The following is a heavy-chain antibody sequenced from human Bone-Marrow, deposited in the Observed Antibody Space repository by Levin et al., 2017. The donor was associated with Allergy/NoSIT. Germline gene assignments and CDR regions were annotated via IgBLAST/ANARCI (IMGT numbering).Heavy chain of an antibody. J-gene: IGHJ4*02. D-gene: IGHD6-6*01. CDR3: ARYARGAARPLIH. V-gene: IGHV3-21*01. Sequence: GESLKISCAASGFTFSSYSMNWVRQAPGKGLEWVSSISSSSSYIYYADSVKGRFTISRDNAKNSLYLQMNSLRAEDTAVYYCARYARGAARPLIHWGQGTLVTVSS. CDR1: GFTFSSYS. CDR2: ISSSSSYI.